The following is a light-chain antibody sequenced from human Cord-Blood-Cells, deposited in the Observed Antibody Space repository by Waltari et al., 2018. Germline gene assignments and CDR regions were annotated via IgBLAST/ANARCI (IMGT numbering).Light chain of an antibody. J-gene: IGLJ1*01. Sequence: QSALTHPAAVSGSPGQSITISCTGASSDVACHNLVSCYHQHPGKAPKLMIYEGSKRPSGVSNRFSGSKSGNTASLTISGLQAEDEADYYCCSYAGSSTYVFGTGTKVTVL. CDR3: CSYAGSSTYV. CDR2: EGS. V-gene: IGLV2-23*01. CDR1: SSDVACHNL.